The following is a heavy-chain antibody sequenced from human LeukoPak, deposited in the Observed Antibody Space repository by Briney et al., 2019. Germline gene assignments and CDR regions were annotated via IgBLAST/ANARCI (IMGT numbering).Heavy chain of an antibody. Sequence: ASVKVSCKVSGYTLTESSMHWVRQAPGKGLEWMGGFDPEDGETIYAQKFQGRVTMTEDTSTDTAYMELSSLRSEDTAVYYCATDQRFLEWLFNYWGQGTLVTVSS. J-gene: IGHJ4*02. D-gene: IGHD3-3*01. V-gene: IGHV1-24*01. CDR1: GYTLTESS. CDR2: FDPEDGET. CDR3: ATDQRFLEWLFNY.